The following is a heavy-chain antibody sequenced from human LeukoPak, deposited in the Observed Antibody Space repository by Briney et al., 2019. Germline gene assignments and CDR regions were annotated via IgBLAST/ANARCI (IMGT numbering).Heavy chain of an antibody. CDR3: ARILVGGIVATAMDV. CDR1: GFTFSSYW. Sequence: GGSLRLSCAASGFTFSSYWMSWVRQAPGKGLEWVANIKQDGSEKYYVDSVKGRFTISRDNAKNSLYLQMNSLRAEDTAVYYCARILVGGIVATAMDVWGKGTTVTISS. J-gene: IGHJ6*04. V-gene: IGHV3-7*01. D-gene: IGHD5-12*01. CDR2: IKQDGSEK.